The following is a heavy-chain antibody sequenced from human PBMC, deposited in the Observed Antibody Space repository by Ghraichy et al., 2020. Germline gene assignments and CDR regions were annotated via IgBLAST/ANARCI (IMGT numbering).Heavy chain of an antibody. CDR2: IWYDGSNK. J-gene: IGHJ6*02. V-gene: IGHV3-33*01. D-gene: IGHD3-16*01. CDR1: GFTFSSYG. Sequence: LSLTCAASGFTFSSYGMHWVRQAPGKGLEWVAVIWYDGSNKYYADSVKGRFTISRDNSKNTLYLQMNSLRAEDTAVYYCARGVFLIDYYYYGMDVWGQGTTVTVSS. CDR3: ARGVFLIDYYYYGMDV.